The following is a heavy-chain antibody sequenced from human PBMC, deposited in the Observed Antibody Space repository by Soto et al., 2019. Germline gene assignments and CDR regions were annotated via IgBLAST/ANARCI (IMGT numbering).Heavy chain of an antibody. CDR2: IYYSGST. J-gene: IGHJ5*02. Sequence: SETLSLTCTVSGGSVSSGSYYWSWIRQPPGKGLEWIGYIYYSGSTNYNPSLKSRVTISVDTSKNQFSLKLSSVTAADTAVYYCARDGTYSSGWYRWFDPWGQGTLVTVSS. V-gene: IGHV4-61*01. CDR1: GGSVSSGSYY. CDR3: ARDGTYSSGWYRWFDP. D-gene: IGHD6-19*01.